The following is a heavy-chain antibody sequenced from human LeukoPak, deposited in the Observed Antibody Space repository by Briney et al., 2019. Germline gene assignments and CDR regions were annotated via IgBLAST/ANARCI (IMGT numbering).Heavy chain of an antibody. J-gene: IGHJ4*02. Sequence: SETLSLTCTVSGGSISSSTDNWGWIRQPPGKGLEWIGSIYYSGSTYYNPSLESRVTISVDTSKNQFSLKLSSVTAANTAVYYCATSGWYLLPGVYWGQGTLVTVSS. CDR3: ATSGWYLLPGVY. V-gene: IGHV4-39*01. CDR1: GGSISSSTDN. CDR2: IYYSGST. D-gene: IGHD6-19*01.